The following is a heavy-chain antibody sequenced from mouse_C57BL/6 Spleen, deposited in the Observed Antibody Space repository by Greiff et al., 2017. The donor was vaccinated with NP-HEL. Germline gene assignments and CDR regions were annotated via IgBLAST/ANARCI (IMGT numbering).Heavy chain of an antibody. Sequence: EVMLVESGEGLVKPGGSLKLSCAASGFTFSSYAMSWVRQTPEKRLEWVAYISSGGDYIYYADTVKGRFTISRDNARNTLYLQMSSLKSEDTAMYYCTREGYYSSYVDAMDYWGQGTSVTVSS. D-gene: IGHD2-5*01. V-gene: IGHV5-9-1*02. J-gene: IGHJ4*01. CDR3: TREGYYSSYVDAMDY. CDR1: GFTFSSYA. CDR2: ISSGGDYI.